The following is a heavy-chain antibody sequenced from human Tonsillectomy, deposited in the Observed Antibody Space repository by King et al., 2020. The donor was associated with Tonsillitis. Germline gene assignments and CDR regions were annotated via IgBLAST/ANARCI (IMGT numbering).Heavy chain of an antibody. V-gene: IGHV3-30*04. CDR1: GFTFNNYA. D-gene: IGHD3-3*01. CDR3: ARWAATIFGVVILSGPSPLGMDV. Sequence: VQLVESGGGVVQPGRSLRLSCAASGFTFNNYAMHWVRQAPGKGLEWVAFISYDGSNKYYADSVKGRFTISRDNSRDTLYLQINSLRAEDTAVYYCARWAATIFGVVILSGPSPLGMDVWGQGTTVTVSS. J-gene: IGHJ6*02. CDR2: ISYDGSNK.